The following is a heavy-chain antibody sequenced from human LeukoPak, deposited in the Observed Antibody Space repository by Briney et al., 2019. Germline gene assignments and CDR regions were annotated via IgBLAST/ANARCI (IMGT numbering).Heavy chain of an antibody. V-gene: IGHV4-39*01. J-gene: IGHJ5*02. CDR3: ARHGAIFGVVTFWFDP. Sequence: SETLPLTCAVYGGSFSGYYWGWIRQPPGKGLEWIGSIYYSGSTYYNPSLKSRVTISVDTSKNQFSLKLSSVTAADTAVYYCARHGAIFGVVTFWFDPWGQGTLITVSS. CDR2: IYYSGST. CDR1: GGSFSGYY. D-gene: IGHD3-3*01.